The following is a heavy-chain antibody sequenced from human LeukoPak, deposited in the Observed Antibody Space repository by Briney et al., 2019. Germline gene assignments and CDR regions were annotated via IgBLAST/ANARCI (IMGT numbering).Heavy chain of an antibody. CDR1: GGSISSGGYY. V-gene: IGHV4-31*03. D-gene: IGHD2-2*01. J-gene: IGHJ6*02. CDR3: ATVVPAAKYGMDV. CDR2: IYYSEST. Sequence: SETLSLTCTVSGGSISSGGYYWSWIRQHPGKGLEWIGYIYYSESTYYNPSLKSRVTISVDTSKYQFSLKLSSVTAADTAVYYCATVVPAAKYGMDVWGQGTTVTVSS.